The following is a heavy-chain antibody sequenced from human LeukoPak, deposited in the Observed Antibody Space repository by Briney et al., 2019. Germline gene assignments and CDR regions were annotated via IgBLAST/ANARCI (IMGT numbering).Heavy chain of an antibody. CDR2: INEDGTVE. CDR1: GFTFSNYY. D-gene: IGHD3-16*02. J-gene: IGHJ4*02. CDR3: VRGRGFIPDY. Sequence: GGSLRLSCAASGFTFSNYYMKWVRQAHGKGPEWVANINEDGTVEHYVDSVKGRFTISRDNAKNSLFLQMNSLRAEDTAMYYCVRGRGFIPDYWGQGTLVTVSS. V-gene: IGHV3-7*03.